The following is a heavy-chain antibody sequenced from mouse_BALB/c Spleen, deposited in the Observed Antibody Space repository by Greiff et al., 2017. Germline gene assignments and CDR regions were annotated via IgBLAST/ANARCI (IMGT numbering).Heavy chain of an antibody. D-gene: IGHD2-2*01. V-gene: IGHV3-2*02. J-gene: IGHJ3*01. CDR3: AKDGYGAY. Sequence: EVHLVESGPGLVKPSQSLSLTCTVTGYSITSDYAWNWIRQFPGNQLEWMGYISYSGSTSYNPSLKSRISITRDTSKNQFFLQLNSVTTEDTATYYCAKDGYGAYWGQGTLVTVSA. CDR2: ISYSGST. CDR1: GYSITSDYA.